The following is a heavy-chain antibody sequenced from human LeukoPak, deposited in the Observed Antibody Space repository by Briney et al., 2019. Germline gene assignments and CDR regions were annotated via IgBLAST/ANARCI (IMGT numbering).Heavy chain of an antibody. Sequence: SETLSLTCTVSGGSISSSSYYWGWIRQPPGKGLEWIGGIYYSGSTYYNPSLKSRVTISVDTSKNQFSLKLSSVTAADTAVYYCARVGWNYGPPDYWGQGALVTVSS. CDR3: ARVGWNYGPPDY. V-gene: IGHV4-39*07. D-gene: IGHD1-7*01. CDR1: GGSISSSSYY. CDR2: IYYSGST. J-gene: IGHJ4*02.